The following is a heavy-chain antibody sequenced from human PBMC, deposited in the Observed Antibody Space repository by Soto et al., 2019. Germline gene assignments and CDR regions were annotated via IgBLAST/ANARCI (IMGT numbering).Heavy chain of an antibody. CDR2: INPNSDGK. D-gene: IGHD6-13*01. CDR3: AREVQPQLVRTDAFDI. CDR1: GYTFTGYY. Sequence: GASVKVSCKASGYTFTGYYMHWVRQAPGQGREWMGWINPNSDGKNYEKKFQGRVTMTRDTSISTAYMELRRLRSDDTAVYYCAREVQPQLVRTDAFDIWGRGTMVTVSS. V-gene: IGHV1-2*02. J-gene: IGHJ3*02.